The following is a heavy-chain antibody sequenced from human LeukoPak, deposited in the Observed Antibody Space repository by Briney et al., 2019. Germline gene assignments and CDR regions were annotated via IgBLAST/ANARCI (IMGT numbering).Heavy chain of an antibody. J-gene: IGHJ3*02. Sequence: GGSLRLSCAASGFTFSSYAMSWVRQAPGKGLEWVSAISGSGGSTYYADSVKGRFTISRDNSKNTLYLQMNSLRAEDTAVYYCAKDLGFRSIDSGSYAFDIWGQGTMVTVSS. V-gene: IGHV3-23*01. D-gene: IGHD3-10*01. CDR1: GFTFSSYA. CDR2: ISGSGGST. CDR3: AKDLGFRSIDSGSYAFDI.